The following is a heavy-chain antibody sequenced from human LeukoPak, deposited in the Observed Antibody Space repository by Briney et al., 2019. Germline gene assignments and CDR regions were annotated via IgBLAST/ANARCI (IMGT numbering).Heavy chain of an antibody. CDR3: AREWTYYFDY. CDR1: GFTFSSYR. D-gene: IGHD3/OR15-3a*01. CDR2: IKQDGSEK. V-gene: IGHV3-7*01. Sequence: GGSLRLSCAASGFTFSSYRMSWVRQAPGKGLEWVANIKQDGSEKYYVDSVKGRFTISRDNAKNSLYLQMNSLRAEDTAVYYCAREWTYYFDYWGQGTLVTVSS. J-gene: IGHJ4*02.